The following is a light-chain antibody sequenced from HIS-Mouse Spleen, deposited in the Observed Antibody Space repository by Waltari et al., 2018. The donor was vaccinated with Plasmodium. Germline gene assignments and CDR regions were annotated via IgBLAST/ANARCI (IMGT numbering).Light chain of an antibody. CDR2: DAS. CDR3: QQFNSYPT. V-gene: IGKV1-13*02. CDR1: QGISSA. J-gene: IGKJ2*01. Sequence: QLTQSPSSMSDGVGAGVTITCRASQGISSALAWYQQKPGKAPKLLIYDASSLESGVPSRFSGSGSGTDFTLTISSLQPEDFATYYCQQFNSYPTFGQGTKLEIK.